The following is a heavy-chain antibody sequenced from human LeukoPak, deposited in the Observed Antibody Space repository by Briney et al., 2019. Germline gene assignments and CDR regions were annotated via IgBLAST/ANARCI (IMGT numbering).Heavy chain of an antibody. Sequence: PGGSLRLSCAASGFTFGIYAMTWVRQAPGKGLEWVSGISGSGGSTYYADSVKGRFTISRDNSKNTLHLHMNSLRAEDTAVYYCAKEMAATNAFDYWGQGTLVTVSS. J-gene: IGHJ4*02. CDR2: ISGSGGST. CDR1: GFTFGIYA. D-gene: IGHD5-24*01. V-gene: IGHV3-23*01. CDR3: AKEMAATNAFDY.